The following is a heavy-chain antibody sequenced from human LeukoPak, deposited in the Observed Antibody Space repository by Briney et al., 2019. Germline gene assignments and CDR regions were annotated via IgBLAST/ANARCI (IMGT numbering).Heavy chain of an antibody. J-gene: IGHJ3*02. CDR2: FIPIYGSA. Sequence: ASVKVSCKVSGYTLTELSMHWVRQAPGKGLEWMGGFIPIYGSANYAQKFQGRVTITSDESTRTVYMELSSLRPEDSAVYYCAGFFYDNSGDAFDIWGQGTMVTVSS. CDR1: GYTLTELS. CDR3: AGFFYDNSGDAFDI. D-gene: IGHD3-22*01. V-gene: IGHV1-24*01.